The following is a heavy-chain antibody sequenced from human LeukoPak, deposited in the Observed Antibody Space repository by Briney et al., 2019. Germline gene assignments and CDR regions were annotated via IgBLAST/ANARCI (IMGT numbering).Heavy chain of an antibody. V-gene: IGHV3-23*01. Sequence: LSLTCTVSGGSISSGGYYWSWIRQHPGKGLEWVSAINVGGDKTYYADSVKGRFTISRDNSKNTLYLQLNSLRVEDTAVYYCAKAWSNSWSGSDFWGQGTLVTVSS. D-gene: IGHD6-13*01. CDR2: INVGGDKT. CDR1: GGSISSGGYY. J-gene: IGHJ4*02. CDR3: AKAWSNSWSGSDF.